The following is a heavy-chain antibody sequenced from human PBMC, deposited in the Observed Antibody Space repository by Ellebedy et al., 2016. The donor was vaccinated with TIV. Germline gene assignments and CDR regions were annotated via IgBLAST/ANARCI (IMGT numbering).Heavy chain of an antibody. Sequence: PGGSLRLSCAASGLTFRSHAMSRVRQAPGKGLEWVSSITESGGNTYYADSVKGRFTISRDNSKDTLFLQMNSLRAEDTAVYYCAKVRTYCGSTTCLTPHGLDVWGQGTTVTVSS. CDR3: AKVRTYCGSTTCLTPHGLDV. V-gene: IGHV3-23*01. J-gene: IGHJ6*01. CDR1: GLTFRSHA. CDR2: ITESGGNT. D-gene: IGHD2-2*01.